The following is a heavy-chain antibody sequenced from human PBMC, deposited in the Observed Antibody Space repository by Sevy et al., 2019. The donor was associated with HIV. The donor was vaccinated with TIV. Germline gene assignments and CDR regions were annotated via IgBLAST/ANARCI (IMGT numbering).Heavy chain of an antibody. Sequence: GGYLRLSCAASGFTFSDYYMSWIRQAPGKGLEWVSYISSSGSTIYYADSVKGRFTISRDNAKNSLYLQMNSLRAEDTTVYYCARDYGVTMIVNLWGAFDIWGQGTMVTVSS. CDR3: ARDYGVTMIVNLWGAFDI. CDR2: ISSSGSTI. D-gene: IGHD3-22*01. J-gene: IGHJ3*02. CDR1: GFTFSDYY. V-gene: IGHV3-11*01.